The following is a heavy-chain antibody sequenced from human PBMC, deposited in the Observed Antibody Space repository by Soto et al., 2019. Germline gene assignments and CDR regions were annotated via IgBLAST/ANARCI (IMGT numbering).Heavy chain of an antibody. CDR3: N. CDR2: INPSGGST. D-gene: IGHD2-21*02. Sequence: ASVKVSCKASGYTFTSYHMHWVRQAPGQGLEWMGIINPSGGSTSYAQKFQGRVTLTSVTAADTAVYYCASPASYCGGDCSANWGQGTLVTVSS. J-gene: IGHJ4*02. CDR1: GYTFTSYH. V-gene: IGHV1-46*01.